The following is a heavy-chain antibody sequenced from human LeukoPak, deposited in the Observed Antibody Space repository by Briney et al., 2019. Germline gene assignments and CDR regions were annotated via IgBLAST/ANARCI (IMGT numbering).Heavy chain of an antibody. CDR3: ARDRALWYFDY. CDR2: IYSGGST. J-gene: IGHJ4*02. D-gene: IGHD3-16*01. CDR1: GFTFTNAW. Sequence: PGGSLRLSCEASGFTFTNAWMTWVRQAPGKGLEWVSVIYSGGSTYYADSVKGRFTISRDNSKNTLYLQMNSLRAEDTAVYYCARDRALWYFDYWGQGTLVTVSS. V-gene: IGHV3-66*02.